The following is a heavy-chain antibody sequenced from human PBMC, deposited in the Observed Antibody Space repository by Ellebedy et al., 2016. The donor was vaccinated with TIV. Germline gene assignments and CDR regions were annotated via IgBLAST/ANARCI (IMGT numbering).Heavy chain of an antibody. CDR1: GFTFSSYA. V-gene: IGHV3-23*01. CDR2: ISGSGGGSA. CDR3: ARDANWGRHDY. J-gene: IGHJ4*02. D-gene: IGHD7-27*01. Sequence: GESLKISXAASGFTFSSYAMSWVRQAPGKGLEWVSVISGSGGGSAYYADSVKGRFTISRDDSKYTLYLQMDSLRVEDTAVYYCARDANWGRHDYWGQGTLVTVSS.